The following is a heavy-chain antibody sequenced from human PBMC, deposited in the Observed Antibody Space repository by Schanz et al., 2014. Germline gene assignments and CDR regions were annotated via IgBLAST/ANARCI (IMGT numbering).Heavy chain of an antibody. V-gene: IGHV1-46*01. CDR1: GNIFTNYY. D-gene: IGHD1-26*01. J-gene: IGHJ4*02. CDR3: ARDRDQWDGNYLDY. Sequence: QLQLVQSGAEVKRPGASAKVTCKASGNIFTNYYIHWVRQAPGQGLEWMGIINPSGGNANYARKFQGRVTMTTDTSTSTVYMELRSLTSDDSAVYYCARDRDQWDGNYLDYWGQGTLVTVSS. CDR2: INPSGGNA.